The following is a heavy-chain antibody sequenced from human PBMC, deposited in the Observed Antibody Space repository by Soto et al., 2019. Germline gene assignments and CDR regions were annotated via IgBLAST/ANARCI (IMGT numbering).Heavy chain of an antibody. CDR1: GYTFTSYY. V-gene: IGHV1-46*01. J-gene: IGHJ4*02. CDR3: ARDVVARWSLSAGFDY. Sequence: ASVKVSCKASGYTFTSYYMHWVRQAPGQGLEWMGIINPSGGSTSYAQKFQGRVTMTRDTSTSTVYMELSSLRSEDTAVYYCARDVVARWSLSAGFDYWGQGTLVTVS. CDR2: INPSGGST. D-gene: IGHD2-15*01.